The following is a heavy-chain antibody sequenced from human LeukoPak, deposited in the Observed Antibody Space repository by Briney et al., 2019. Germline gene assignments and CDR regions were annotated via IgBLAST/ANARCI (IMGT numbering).Heavy chain of an antibody. V-gene: IGHV1-2*02. Sequence: ASVKVSCKASGYTFTGYYMHWVRQAPGQGLEWKGWINPNSGGTNYAQKFQGRVTMTRDTAISTAYMELSRLRSDDTAVYYCARDLVRGLARGPILVLGYWGQGTLVTVSS. CDR3: ARDLVRGLARGPILVLGY. D-gene: IGHD3-10*01. CDR2: INPNSGGT. J-gene: IGHJ4*02. CDR1: GYTFTGYY.